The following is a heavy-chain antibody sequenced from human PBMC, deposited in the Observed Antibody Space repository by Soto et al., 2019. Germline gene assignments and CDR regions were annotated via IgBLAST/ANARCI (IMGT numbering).Heavy chain of an antibody. D-gene: IGHD5-12*01. CDR1: GYTFTSYD. J-gene: IGHJ3*02. CDR3: ARGPGYSGYDLGVDDAFDI. Sequence: ASVKVSCKASGYTFTSYDINWVRQATGQGLEWMGWMNPNSGNTGYAQKFQGRVTMTRNTSISTAYMELSSLRSEDTAVYYCARGPGYSGYDLGVDDAFDIWGQGTMVTVSS. CDR2: MNPNSGNT. V-gene: IGHV1-8*01.